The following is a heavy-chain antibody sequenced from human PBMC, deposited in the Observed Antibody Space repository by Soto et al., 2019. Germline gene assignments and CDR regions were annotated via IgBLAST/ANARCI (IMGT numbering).Heavy chain of an antibody. CDR1: GFTFSNSG. CDR3: AMDRGWRIAIDY. J-gene: IGHJ4*02. V-gene: IGHV3-30*03. Sequence: QVQLVESGGGVVQPGKSLRLSCTASGFTFSNSGMHWVRQAPGKGLEWVALISYDGNNRHYGDSVKGRFTISRDNSNNTVYLQMNSLRPEDPAVYYCAMDRGWRIAIDYWGQGTLVTVSS. CDR2: ISYDGNNR. D-gene: IGHD3-10*01.